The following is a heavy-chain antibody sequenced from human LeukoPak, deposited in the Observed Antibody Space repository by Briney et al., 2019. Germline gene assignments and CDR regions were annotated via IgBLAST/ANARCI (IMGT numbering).Heavy chain of an antibody. CDR1: GFTFSNYA. CDR3: AKREGYGSIDY. Sequence: GGSLRLSCAASGFTFSNYAMSWVRQAPGQGLEWVSGITGSADSTYYADSVKGRFAISRDNSKNTLYLQMNSLRAEDTAVYYCAKREGYGSIDYWGQGTLVTVSS. D-gene: IGHD3-16*01. V-gene: IGHV3-23*01. CDR2: ITGSADST. J-gene: IGHJ4*02.